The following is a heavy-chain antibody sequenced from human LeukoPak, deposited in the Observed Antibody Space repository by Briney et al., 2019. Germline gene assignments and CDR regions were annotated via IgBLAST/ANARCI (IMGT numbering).Heavy chain of an antibody. V-gene: IGHV4-4*07. Sequence: SETLSLTCTVSGGSISSYYWSWIRQPAGKGLEWIGRIYTSGSTNYNPSLKSRVTISVDTSKNQFSLKLSSVTAADTAVYYCAREDRDYDFWSGYPQYNWFDPWGQGTLVTVSS. D-gene: IGHD3-3*01. CDR1: GGSISSYY. CDR2: IYTSGST. J-gene: IGHJ5*02. CDR3: AREDRDYDFWSGYPQYNWFDP.